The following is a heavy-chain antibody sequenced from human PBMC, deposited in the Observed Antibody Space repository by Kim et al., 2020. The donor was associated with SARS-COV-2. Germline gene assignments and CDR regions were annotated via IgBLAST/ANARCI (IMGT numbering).Heavy chain of an antibody. CDR2: IYYSGNT. D-gene: IGHD4-17*01. Sequence: SETLSLTCTVSGGSISSSSYYWGWIRQPPGKGLEWIGSIYYSGNTYYNPSLKSRVTISVDTSKNHFSLKLSSVIAADTAVYYCARDSVYGVSNYWGQGT. J-gene: IGHJ4*02. CDR1: GGSISSSSYY. CDR3: ARDSVYGVSNY. V-gene: IGHV4-39*02.